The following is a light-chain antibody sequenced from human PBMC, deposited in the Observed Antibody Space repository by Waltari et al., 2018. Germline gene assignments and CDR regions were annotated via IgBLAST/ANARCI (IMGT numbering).Light chain of an antibody. V-gene: IGLV6-57*03. J-gene: IGLJ2*01. Sequence: NFILTQPHSVSESPGKTITISCTRSRGSIARHYSQWSRQRPGSAPTTLINEDNQRASGVPYRFSGSIDYSSNSAFLTISTLKTEDEADYYCQSYDRSTVIFGGGTKLTVL. CDR3: QSYDRSTVI. CDR1: RGSIARHY. CDR2: EDN.